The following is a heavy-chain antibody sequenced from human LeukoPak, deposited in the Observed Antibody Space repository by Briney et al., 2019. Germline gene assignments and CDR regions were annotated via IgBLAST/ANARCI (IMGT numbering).Heavy chain of an antibody. Sequence: PGGSLRLSCAASGFTFSSYAMSWVRQAPGKGLELVSAISGSGGSTYYADSVKGRFTISRDNSKNTLYLQMNSLRAEDTAVYYCAKDGGYCSSTSCKHDAFDIWGQGTMVTVSS. D-gene: IGHD2-2*01. V-gene: IGHV3-23*01. CDR2: ISGSGGST. CDR1: GFTFSSYA. J-gene: IGHJ3*02. CDR3: AKDGGYCSSTSCKHDAFDI.